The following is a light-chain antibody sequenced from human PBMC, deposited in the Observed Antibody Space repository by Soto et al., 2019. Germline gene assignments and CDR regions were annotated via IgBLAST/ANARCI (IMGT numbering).Light chain of an antibody. CDR1: QSITDW. Sequence: DIQMTQSPSTLSASVGDRVTITCRASQSITDWLAWYQQKPGKAPKFLIYKASNLEGGVASRFSGSGSGTEFTLTISSVQPDDFATYYCQYWDNYSWTFGQGTQVEIK. CDR3: QYWDNYSWT. CDR2: KAS. J-gene: IGKJ1*01. V-gene: IGKV1-5*03.